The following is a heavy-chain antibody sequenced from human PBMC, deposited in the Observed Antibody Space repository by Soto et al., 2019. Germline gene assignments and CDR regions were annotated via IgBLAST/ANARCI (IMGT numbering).Heavy chain of an antibody. CDR2: ISGSGGST. V-gene: IGHV3-23*01. CDR1: GFTFSSYA. J-gene: IGHJ4*02. CDR3: AKKYYDFWSGYYNPLFDY. D-gene: IGHD3-3*01. Sequence: GGSLRLSCAASGFTFSSYAMSWVRQAPGKGLEWVSAISGSGGSTYYADSVKGRFTISRDNSKNTLYLQMNSLRAEDTAVYYCAKKYYDFWSGYYNPLFDYWGQGTLVTVSS.